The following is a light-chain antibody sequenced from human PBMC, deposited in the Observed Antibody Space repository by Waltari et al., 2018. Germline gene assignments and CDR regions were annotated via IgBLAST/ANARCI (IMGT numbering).Light chain of an antibody. CDR2: KYD. CDR1: TSNIGSHY. Sequence: QSVLTQPPSASGTPGQRVTISCFGSTSNIGSHYVSWYQHIPGTTPKLLIHKYDQRPSGVPDRFPGSVSGTSASLAISGLRSEDEADYYCTARDDNLSVVFGGGTKLTVL. CDR3: TARDDNLSVV. V-gene: IGLV1-47*01. J-gene: IGLJ3*02.